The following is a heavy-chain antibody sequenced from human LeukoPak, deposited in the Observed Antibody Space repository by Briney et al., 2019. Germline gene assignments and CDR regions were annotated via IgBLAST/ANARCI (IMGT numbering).Heavy chain of an antibody. V-gene: IGHV3-23*01. CDR1: GFTFSSYA. CDR2: ISGSGDNT. Sequence: GGSLRLSCAASGFTFSSYAMSWVRQAPGKGLEWVSGISGSGDNTYYADSVKGRFTISRDNSKNTLYVQVNSLRAEDTAVYYCAKEVGYTPANWFDPWGQGTLVTVSS. D-gene: IGHD5-18*01. J-gene: IGHJ5*02. CDR3: AKEVGYTPANWFDP.